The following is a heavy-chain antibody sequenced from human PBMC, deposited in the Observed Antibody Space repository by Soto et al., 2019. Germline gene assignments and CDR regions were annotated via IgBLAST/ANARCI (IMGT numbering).Heavy chain of an antibody. CDR2: ISYDGSNK. J-gene: IGHJ5*02. V-gene: IGHV3-30-3*01. Sequence: QVQLVESGGGVVQPGRSLRLSCAASGFTFSSYAMHWVRQAPGKGLEWVAVISYDGSNKYYADSVKGRFTISRDNSKNTLYLQMNSLMAEDTAVYYCRRESIPDFVWLLVPDNGWFDPVGQGTLVTVSS. CDR1: GFTFSSYA. CDR3: RRESIPDFVWLLVPDNGWFDP. D-gene: IGHD3-9*01.